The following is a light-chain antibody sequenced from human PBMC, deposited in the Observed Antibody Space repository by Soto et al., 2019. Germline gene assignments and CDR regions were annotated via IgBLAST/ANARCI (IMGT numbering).Light chain of an antibody. CDR2: STS. CDR3: LLYFGSAELV. CDR1: TGTVNSGHY. J-gene: IGLJ2*01. V-gene: IGLV7-43*01. Sequence: QAVVIQEPSLTVSPGGTVTLTCTSSTGTVNSGHYPNWFQQRPGQAPKALIYSTSNKYSWTPDHFSGSLLGGKAALTLSGVQPEDEADYFCLLYFGSAELVLGGGTKLTVL.